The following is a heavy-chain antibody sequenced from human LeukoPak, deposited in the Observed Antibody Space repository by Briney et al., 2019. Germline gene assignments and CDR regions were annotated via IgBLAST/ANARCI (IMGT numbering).Heavy chain of an antibody. Sequence: PGGSLRLSCAAPGFSFSSYGMHWVRQAPGKGLEWVAFKRSYGSDEFYADSVRGRFTISRDNAKNSLYLQMNSLRAEDTAVYYCARAGDYYGSGSYYSPYGMDVWGQGTTVTVSS. D-gene: IGHD3-10*01. V-gene: IGHV3-30*02. J-gene: IGHJ6*02. CDR2: KRSYGSDE. CDR3: ARAGDYYGSGSYYSPYGMDV. CDR1: GFSFSSYG.